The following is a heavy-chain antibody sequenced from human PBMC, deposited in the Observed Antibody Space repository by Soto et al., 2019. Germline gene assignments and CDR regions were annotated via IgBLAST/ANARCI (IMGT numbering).Heavy chain of an antibody. V-gene: IGHV3-23*01. CDR1: GFTFSSYA. CDR3: AKVQSKDGYKGAFDI. J-gene: IGHJ3*02. Sequence: GGSLRLSCAASGFTFSSYAMSWVRQAPGKGLGWVSAISGSGGSTYYADSVKGRFTISRDNSKNTLYLQMNSLRAEDTAVYYCAKVQSKDGYKGAFDIWGQGTMVTVSS. CDR2: ISGSGGST. D-gene: IGHD5-12*01.